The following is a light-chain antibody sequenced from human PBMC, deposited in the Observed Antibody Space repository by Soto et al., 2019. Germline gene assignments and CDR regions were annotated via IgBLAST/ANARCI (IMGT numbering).Light chain of an antibody. V-gene: IGKV3-15*01. CDR3: QQYNNWPKT. CDR2: GTT. CDR1: QSISSS. Sequence: EIVMTQSPATLSVSPGERATLSCRASQSISSSLAWYQQRPGQAPRLLIYGTTTRDAGVPSRFSGSGSGAEFTLTISSLQYEDFAFYYCQQYNNWPKTFGQGTKVEIK. J-gene: IGKJ1*01.